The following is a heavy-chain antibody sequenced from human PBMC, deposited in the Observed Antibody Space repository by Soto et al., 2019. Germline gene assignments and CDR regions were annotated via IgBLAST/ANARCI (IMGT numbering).Heavy chain of an antibody. V-gene: IGHV3-15*01. CDR1: GFTFSNAW. CDR2: IKSKTDGGTT. CDR3: TTLKRSITMVRGGHPYYYMDV. D-gene: IGHD3-10*01. J-gene: IGHJ6*03. Sequence: GGSLRLSCAASGFTFSNAWMSWVRQAPGKGLEWVGRIKSKTDGGTTDYAAPVKGRFTISRDDSKNTLYLQMNSLKTEDTAVYYCTTLKRSITMVRGGHPYYYMDVWGKGTTVTVSS.